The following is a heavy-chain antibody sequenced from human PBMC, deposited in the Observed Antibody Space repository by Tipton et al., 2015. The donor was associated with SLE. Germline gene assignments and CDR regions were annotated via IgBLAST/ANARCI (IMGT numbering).Heavy chain of an antibody. Sequence: QSGAEVKKPGASVKVSCKASGYTFTTFALHWVRQDPGQRLEWMGWINTGSGKTKYSQKFQGRVSITSDTTASTSYMELSSLRSEDTAVRYCARDGNAGEAATRTSDYCYTGVWGQETTVTV. CDR3: ARDGNAGEAATRTSDYCYTGV. V-gene: IGHV1-3*04. J-gene: IGHJ6*03. D-gene: IGHD2-2*01. CDR1: GYTFTTFA. CDR2: INTGSGKT.